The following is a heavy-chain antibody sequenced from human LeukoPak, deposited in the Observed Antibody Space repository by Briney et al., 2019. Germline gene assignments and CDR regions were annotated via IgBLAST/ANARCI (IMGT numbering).Heavy chain of an antibody. CDR3: ARARTVVVATSKILIDY. CDR2: IHTRGTP. J-gene: IGHJ4*02. CDR1: GGSISSYY. D-gene: IGHD2-15*01. Sequence: SETLSLTCSVSGGSISSYYWSWIRQPAGKGLEWIGRIHTRGTPNYHPSLRSRVTISVDKSKTQSSLSLSSVTAADTAVYYCARARTVVVATSKILIDYWGQGILVTVSS. V-gene: IGHV4-4*07.